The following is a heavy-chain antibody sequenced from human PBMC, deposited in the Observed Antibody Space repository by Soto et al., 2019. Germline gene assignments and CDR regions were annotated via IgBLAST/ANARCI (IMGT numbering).Heavy chain of an antibody. CDR2: IPGSGTST. D-gene: IGHD6-6*01. CDR1: GFTFSSYA. CDR3: AKIGSSSSVSLPLVLLDY. Sequence: WGSLLLSGAASGFTFSSYAMSWVRQSPGKGLEWVSAIPGSGTSTYYAGSAKGRFTISRDNSKNTLYLQMNSLRVEDTAAYYCAKIGSSSSVSLPLVLLDYWGQGALDTVSS. J-gene: IGHJ4*02. V-gene: IGHV3-23*01.